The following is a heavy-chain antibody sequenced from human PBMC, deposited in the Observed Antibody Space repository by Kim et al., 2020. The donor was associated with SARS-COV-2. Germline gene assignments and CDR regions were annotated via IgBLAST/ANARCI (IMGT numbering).Heavy chain of an antibody. Sequence: SETLSLTCTVSGGSISIYYWSWIRQPPGKGPEWIGHVYSGGSTESNPSLRSGITILVGVSRNQFFLRLTSVTAADAAVYYCTRDREFGYLGQGLLVSFS. CDR3: TRDREFGY. D-gene: IGHD1-26*01. J-gene: IGHJ4*02. CDR2: VYSGGST. V-gene: IGHV4-59*01. CDR1: GGSISIYY.